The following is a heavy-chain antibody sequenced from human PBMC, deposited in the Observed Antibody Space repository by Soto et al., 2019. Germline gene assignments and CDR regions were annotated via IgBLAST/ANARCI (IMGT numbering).Heavy chain of an antibody. J-gene: IGHJ6*02. V-gene: IGHV4-31*03. CDR3: ARERRITMVRGPRPMDV. CDR1: GGSISSGGYY. D-gene: IGHD3-10*01. Sequence: QVQLQESGPGLVKPSQTLSLTCTVSGGSISSGGYYWSWIRQHPGKGLEWIGYIYYSGSTYYNPSLKSRVTISVDTSKTQFSLKLSSVTAADTAVYYCARERRITMVRGPRPMDVWGQGTTVTVSS. CDR2: IYYSGST.